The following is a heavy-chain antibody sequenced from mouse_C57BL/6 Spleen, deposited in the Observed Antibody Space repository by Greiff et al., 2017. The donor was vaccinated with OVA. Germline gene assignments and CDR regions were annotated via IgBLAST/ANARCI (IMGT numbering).Heavy chain of an antibody. V-gene: IGHV1-18*01. CDR3: ASTTVVEGYMDY. D-gene: IGHD1-1*01. J-gene: IGHJ4*01. Sequence: VQLQQSGPELVKPGASVKIPCKASGYTFTDYNMDWVKQSHGKSLEWIGDINTNNGGTIYNQKFKGKATLTVDKSSSTTYMELRSLTSEDTAVYYCASTTVVEGYMDYWGQGTSVTVAS. CDR1: GYTFTDYN. CDR2: INTNNGGT.